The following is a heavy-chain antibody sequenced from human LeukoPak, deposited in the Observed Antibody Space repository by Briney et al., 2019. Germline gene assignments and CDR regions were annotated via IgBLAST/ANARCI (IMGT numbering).Heavy chain of an antibody. V-gene: IGHV3-7*01. CDR1: GFIFSNYW. J-gene: IGHJ4*02. Sequence: GGSLRLSCAASGFIFSNYWMSWVRQAPGKGPEWVANIKQDGSVEYQVDSVKGRFTISRDNAKSSLYLHMNSLRAEDTAVFYCARGLTTKDYWGQGTLVTVSS. CDR3: ARGLTTKDY. CDR2: IKQDGSVE. D-gene: IGHD4/OR15-4a*01.